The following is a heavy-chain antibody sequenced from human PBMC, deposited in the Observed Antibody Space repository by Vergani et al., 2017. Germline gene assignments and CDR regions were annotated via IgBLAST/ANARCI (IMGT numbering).Heavy chain of an antibody. V-gene: IGHV5-51*01. CDR1: GYSFTSYW. D-gene: IGHD5-18*01. J-gene: IGHJ1*01. CDR2: IYPGDSDT. CDR3: ARQRYSYCYMNGYFQH. Sequence: EVQLVQSGAEVKKPGESLKISCKVSGYSFTSYWIGWVRQMPGKGLEWMGIIYPGDSDTRYSPSFQGQVTISADKSISTAYLQWSSLKASDTAMYYCARQRYSYCYMNGYFQHWGQGTLVTVSS.